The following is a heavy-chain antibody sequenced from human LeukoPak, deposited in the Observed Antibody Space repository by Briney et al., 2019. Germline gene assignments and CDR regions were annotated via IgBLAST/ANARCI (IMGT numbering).Heavy chain of an antibody. V-gene: IGHV1-69*05. CDR1: GGTFSSYA. CDR2: IIPIFGTA. Sequence: GSSVKVSCKASGGTFSSYAISWVRQAPGQGLEWMGRIIPIFGTANYAQKFQGRVTITTDESTSTAYMELSSLRSEDTAVYYCAREERRGGKATPHFDYWGQGTLVTVSS. D-gene: IGHD2-15*01. J-gene: IGHJ4*02. CDR3: AREERRGGKATPHFDY.